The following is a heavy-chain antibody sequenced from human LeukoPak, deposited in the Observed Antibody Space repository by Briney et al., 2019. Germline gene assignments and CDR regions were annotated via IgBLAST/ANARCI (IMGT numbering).Heavy chain of an antibody. CDR3: ARERLDYYDSSGYYFPLDY. CDR2: IYYSGST. D-gene: IGHD3-22*01. J-gene: IGHJ4*02. CDR1: GGSISSSSYY. Sequence: SETLSLTCTVSGGSISSSSYYWGWIRQPPGKGLEWIGSIYYSGSTYYNPSLKSRVTISVDTSKNQFSLKLSSVTAADTAVYYCARERLDYYDSSGYYFPLDYWGQGTLVTVSS. V-gene: IGHV4-39*07.